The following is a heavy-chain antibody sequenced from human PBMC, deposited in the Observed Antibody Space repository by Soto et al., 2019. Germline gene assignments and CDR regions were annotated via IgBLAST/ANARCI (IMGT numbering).Heavy chain of an antibody. CDR3: ARDWHDSSGYYLFDY. J-gene: IGHJ4*02. CDR1: GYPFTSYG. V-gene: IGHV1-18*01. Sequence: VSVKVSFKASGYPFTSYGVSWVRQAPGQGLEWMGWISAYNGNTNYAHKLHGRVTMTTDTSRSTAYMDLRSLRSYDTAVYYCARDWHDSSGYYLFDYWGQGTMVTVSS. CDR2: ISAYNGNT. D-gene: IGHD3-22*01.